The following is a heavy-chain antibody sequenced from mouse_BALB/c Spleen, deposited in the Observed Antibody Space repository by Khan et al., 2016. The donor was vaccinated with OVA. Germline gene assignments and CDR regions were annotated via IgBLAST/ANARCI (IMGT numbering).Heavy chain of an antibody. CDR1: GYTFTSYW. J-gene: IGHJ3*01. D-gene: IGHD3-1*01. V-gene: IGHV1-5*01. CDR2: IFPGNNDT. Sequence: VQLQQSGTELARPGASVKMSCKASGYTFTSYWMHWVKQRPGQGLEWIGGIFPGNNDTNYNQKIKGRAKLTAVTSASTANMELSSLTNEDSAVYYCTRAGDGAFAYWGQGTLVTVSA. CDR3: TRAGDGAFAY.